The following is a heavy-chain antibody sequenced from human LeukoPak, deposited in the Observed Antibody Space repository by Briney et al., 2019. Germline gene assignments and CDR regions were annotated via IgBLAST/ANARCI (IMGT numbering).Heavy chain of an antibody. CDR3: ARGRYHRDSSGYYDY. CDR2: IYSGGST. J-gene: IGHJ4*02. V-gene: IGHV3-66*01. D-gene: IGHD3-22*01. Sequence: HPGGSLRLSCAASGFTVSNNHMSWVRQAPGKGLEWVSVIYSGGSTNYADSVKGRFSISRDNSKNTLHLQMNSLRAEDTAVYYCARGRYHRDSSGYYDYWGQGTLVTVSS. CDR1: GFTVSNNH.